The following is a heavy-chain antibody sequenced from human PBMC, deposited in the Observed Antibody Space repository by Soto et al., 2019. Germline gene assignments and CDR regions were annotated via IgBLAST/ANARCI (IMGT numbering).Heavy chain of an antibody. CDR3: ARDPPRMITFGGVIVIDPSYYFDY. D-gene: IGHD3-16*02. CDR1: GYTFTSYY. V-gene: IGHV1-46*01. Sequence: ASVKVSCKASGYTFTSYYMHWVRQAPGQGLEWMGIINPSGGSTSYAQKFQGRVTMTRDTSTSTVYMELSSLRSEDTAVYYCARDPPRMITFGGVIVIDPSYYFDYWGQGTLVTVS. CDR2: INPSGGST. J-gene: IGHJ4*02.